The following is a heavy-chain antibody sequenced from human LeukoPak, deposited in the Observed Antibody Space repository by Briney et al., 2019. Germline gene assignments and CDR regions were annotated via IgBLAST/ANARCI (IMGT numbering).Heavy chain of an antibody. CDR3: ARVDKDIVVVPVATYYFDY. Sequence: SETLSLTCAVYGGSFSGYYWSWIRQPPGKGLEWIGEINHSGSTNYNPSLKSRVTISVDTSKNQFSLKLSSVTAADTAVYYCARVDKDIVVVPVATYYFDYWGQGTLVTVSS. D-gene: IGHD2-2*01. CDR2: INHSGST. V-gene: IGHV4-34*01. J-gene: IGHJ4*02. CDR1: GGSFSGYY.